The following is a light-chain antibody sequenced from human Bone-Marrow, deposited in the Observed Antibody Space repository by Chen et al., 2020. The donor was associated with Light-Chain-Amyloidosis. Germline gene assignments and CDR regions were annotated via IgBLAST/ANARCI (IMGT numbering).Light chain of an antibody. J-gene: IGLJ2*01. CDR2: RDT. V-gene: IGLV3-25*03. CDR1: DLPTKY. Sequence: SYVLTHPPSVSVSPGQTARITRPGDDLPTKYAYWYQQKPGQAPVLVIHRDTERPSGISERFSGSSSGTTATLTISGVQAEDEADYHCQSADSSGTYEVIFGGGTKLTVL. CDR3: QSADSSGTYEVI.